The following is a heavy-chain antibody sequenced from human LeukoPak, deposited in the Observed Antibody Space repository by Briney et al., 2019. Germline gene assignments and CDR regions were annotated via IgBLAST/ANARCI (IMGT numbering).Heavy chain of an antibody. V-gene: IGHV3-7*01. Sequence: GGSLRLSCAASGFTFSSYWMSWVRQAPGKGLEWVANIKQDGSEKYYVDSVKGRFTISRDNAKNSLYLQMDSLRAEDTAVYYCATMTTVTGYYYYGMDVWGQGTTVTVSS. J-gene: IGHJ6*02. CDR2: IKQDGSEK. CDR1: GFTFSSYW. D-gene: IGHD4-17*01. CDR3: ATMTTVTGYYYYGMDV.